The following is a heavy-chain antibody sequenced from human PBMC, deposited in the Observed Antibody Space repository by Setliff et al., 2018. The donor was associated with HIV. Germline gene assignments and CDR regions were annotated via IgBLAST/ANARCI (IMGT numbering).Heavy chain of an antibody. Sequence: SETLSLTCTVSGGSSSTSDYYWGWIRQPPGKGLEWIGYIFYNGNTYYSPALKSRVTISIDTARNRFSLRLSSVTAADSAVYYCARQVVPVDMEADAFNVWGQGTVVTVSS. V-gene: IGHV4-39*01. J-gene: IGHJ3*01. CDR2: IFYNGNT. CDR3: ARQVVPVDMEADAFNV. D-gene: IGHD2-2*01. CDR1: GGSSSTSDYY.